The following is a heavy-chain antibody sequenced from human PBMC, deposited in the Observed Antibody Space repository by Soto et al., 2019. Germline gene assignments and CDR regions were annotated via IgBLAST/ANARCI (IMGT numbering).Heavy chain of an antibody. CDR2: ISSSSSTI. Sequence: GGSLRLSCAASGFTFSSYSMNWVRQAPGKGLEWVSYISSSSSTIYYADAVKGRFTISRDNAKNSLYLQMNSLRDEDTAVYYCATDKDTAMAHYGMDVWGQGTTVTVSS. V-gene: IGHV3-48*02. J-gene: IGHJ6*02. CDR1: GFTFSSYS. CDR3: ATDKDTAMAHYGMDV. D-gene: IGHD5-18*01.